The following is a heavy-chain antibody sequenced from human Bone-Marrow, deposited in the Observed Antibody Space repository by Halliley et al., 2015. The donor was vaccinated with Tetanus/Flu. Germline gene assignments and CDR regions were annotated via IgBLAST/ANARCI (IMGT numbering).Heavy chain of an antibody. CDR2: IYYTGSA. CDR3: APYDFQQRHAFDI. V-gene: IGHV4-39*01. J-gene: IGHJ3*02. Sequence: EWIGRIYYTGSAYYPPSFKSRAPIPIDPSRNEFSLKLRSVTAGDTALYYCAPYDFQQRHAFDIWGQGTMVAVSS. D-gene: IGHD3-3*01.